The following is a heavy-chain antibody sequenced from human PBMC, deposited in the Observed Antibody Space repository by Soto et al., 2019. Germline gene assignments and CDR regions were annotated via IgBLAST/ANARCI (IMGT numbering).Heavy chain of an antibody. CDR1: VFTFSSYA. D-gene: IGHD3-9*01. CDR2: ISGSGGST. J-gene: IGHJ3*02. CDR3: AKGGPAYSDITGRDDAFDI. Sequence: VGSLRLSCASSVFTFSSYAMSCVRHSPGKGLEWVSAISGSGGSTYYADSVKGRFTISRDNSKNTLYLQMNSLRAEDTAVYYCAKGGPAYSDITGRDDAFDIWGEGTIVIVS. V-gene: IGHV3-23*01.